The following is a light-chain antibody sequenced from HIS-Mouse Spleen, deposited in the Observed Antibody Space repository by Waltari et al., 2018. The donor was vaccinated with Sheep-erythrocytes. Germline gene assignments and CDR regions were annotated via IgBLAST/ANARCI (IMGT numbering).Light chain of an antibody. CDR1: QSVSSSY. J-gene: IGKJ1*01. CDR2: GAS. CDR3: QQYGSSLRT. V-gene: IGKV3-20*01. Sequence: EIVLTQSPGTLSLSPGERATLSCRASQSVSSSYLAWYQQKPGQAPRLLLYGASSRATGIPDRFSGSGYGTDFTLTISRLEPEDFAVYYCQQYGSSLRTFGQGTKVEIK.